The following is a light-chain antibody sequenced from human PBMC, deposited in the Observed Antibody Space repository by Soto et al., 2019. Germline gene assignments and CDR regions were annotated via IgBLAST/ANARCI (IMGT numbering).Light chain of an antibody. J-gene: IGKJ1*01. V-gene: IGKV3-20*01. Sequence: EMGLTQSPGTLSLSPGERATLSCRASQSGRDRYLAWYQQKPGQATRLLIYDTSTRATGVPDRFSGSGAGKDFALTLSSVEPEDVAIYVCQQYGSSYGTLGQGTKVES. CDR2: DTS. CDR3: QQYGSSYGT. CDR1: QSGRDRY.